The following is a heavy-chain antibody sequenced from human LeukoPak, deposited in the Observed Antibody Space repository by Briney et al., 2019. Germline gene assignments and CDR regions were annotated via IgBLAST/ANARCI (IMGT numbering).Heavy chain of an antibody. CDR1: GGSISSYC. Sequence: PSETLSLTCTVSGGSISSYCWSWIRQPPGKGLEWIGYIYYSGSTNYNPSLKSRVTISVDTSKNQFSLKLSSVTAADTAVYYCARGEYQLLYGLFDPWGQGTLVTVSS. CDR2: IYYSGST. D-gene: IGHD2-2*02. J-gene: IGHJ5*02. V-gene: IGHV4-59*01. CDR3: ARGEYQLLYGLFDP.